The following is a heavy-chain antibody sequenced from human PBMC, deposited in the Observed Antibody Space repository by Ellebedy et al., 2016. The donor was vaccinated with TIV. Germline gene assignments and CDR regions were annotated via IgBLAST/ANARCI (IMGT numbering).Heavy chain of an antibody. J-gene: IGHJ2*01. Sequence: GESLKISCKGSGYSFATYWIAWVRQMPGKGLEWMGIIYPDDSDTTYSPSFQGQVTISVDKSINTAFLVWSSLKASDTAMYYCARRFYHDGGYYFWLDLWGRGTLVTVSS. CDR2: IYPDDSDT. CDR3: ARRFYHDGGYYFWLDL. D-gene: IGHD3-22*01. CDR1: GYSFATYW. V-gene: IGHV5-51*01.